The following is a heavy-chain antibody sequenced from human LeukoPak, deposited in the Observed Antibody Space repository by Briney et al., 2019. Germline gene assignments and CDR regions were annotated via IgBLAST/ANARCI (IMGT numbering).Heavy chain of an antibody. CDR2: ISNSGTAI. D-gene: IGHD5-18*01. Sequence: GGSLRLSCAASGFTFSTYAMNWVRQAPGKGLEWVSYISNSGTAIYYADSVKGRLNISRDNAKSSLYLQMNSLRAEDTAVYYCARAGYSMDTEYFQHWGQGTLVTVSS. CDR3: ARAGYSMDTEYFQH. CDR1: GFTFSTYA. J-gene: IGHJ1*01. V-gene: IGHV3-48*03.